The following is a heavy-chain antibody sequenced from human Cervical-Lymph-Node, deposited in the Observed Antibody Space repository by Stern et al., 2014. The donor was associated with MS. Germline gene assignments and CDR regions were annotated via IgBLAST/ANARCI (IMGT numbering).Heavy chain of an antibody. CDR1: GYTFTDHY. D-gene: IGHD6-25*01. V-gene: IGHV1-2*06. Sequence: VQLVESGDEVKKHGASVKGSCKTSGYTFTDHYIHWVRQAPGQGLEWMGRINPAIGGDNLGRNFQGRVTKTSEHSLTPFTLAQRGLRSDDTAVYYCARVYSGYDRGDYWVQGTLVTVSS. CDR2: INPAIGGD. J-gene: IGHJ4*02. CDR3: ARVYSGYDRGDY.